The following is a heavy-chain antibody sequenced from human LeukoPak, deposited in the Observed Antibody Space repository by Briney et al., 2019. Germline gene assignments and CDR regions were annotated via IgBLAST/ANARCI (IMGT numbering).Heavy chain of an antibody. J-gene: IGHJ5*02. Sequence: GGSRRLSCAASGLTFSNYAMSWVRQAPGKGLDWVSAISGTGGTTYYADSVKGRFTISRDNSKNTLYLQMNSLRAEDTAVYYCAGGPSYYYDSRWFDPWGQGTLVTVSS. CDR3: AGGPSYYYDSRWFDP. CDR1: GLTFSNYA. D-gene: IGHD3-22*01. CDR2: ISGTGGTT. V-gene: IGHV3-23*01.